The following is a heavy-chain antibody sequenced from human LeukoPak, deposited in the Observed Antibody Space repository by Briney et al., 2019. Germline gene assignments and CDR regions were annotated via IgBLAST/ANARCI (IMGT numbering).Heavy chain of an antibody. CDR2: INHSGST. V-gene: IGHV4-34*01. Sequence: SETLSLTCAVYGGSFSGYYWSWIRQPPGKGLEWIGEINHSGSTNYNPSLKSRVTIPVDTSKNQFSLKLSSVTAADTAVYYCASGMATITPFDYWGQGTLVTVSS. CDR1: GGSFSGYY. CDR3: ASGMATITPFDY. J-gene: IGHJ4*02. D-gene: IGHD5-24*01.